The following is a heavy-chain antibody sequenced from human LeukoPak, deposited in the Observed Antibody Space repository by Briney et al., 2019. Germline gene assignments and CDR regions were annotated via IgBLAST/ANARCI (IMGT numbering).Heavy chain of an antibody. CDR2: INHSGST. CDR3: ATLLRPGYSSSRYRYYGMDV. Sequence: SETLSLTCAVYGGSFSGYYWSWIRQPPGKGLEWIGEINHSGSTNYNPSLKSRVTISVDTSKNQFSLKLSSVTAADTAVYYCATLLRPGYSSSRYRYYGMDVWGQGTTVTVSS. CDR1: GGSFSGYY. J-gene: IGHJ6*02. D-gene: IGHD6-13*01. V-gene: IGHV4-34*01.